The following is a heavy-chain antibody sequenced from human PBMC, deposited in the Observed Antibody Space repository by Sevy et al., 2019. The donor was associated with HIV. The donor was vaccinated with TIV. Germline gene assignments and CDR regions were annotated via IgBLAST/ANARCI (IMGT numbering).Heavy chain of an antibody. CDR2: ISGSSGST. J-gene: IGHJ4*02. Sequence: GGSLRLSCAASGFTFSSYAMSRVRQAPRKGLEWVSAISGSSGSTYYADSVKGRFTISRDNSKNTLYLQMNSLRAEDTAVYYCAKVGGGKPDYFDYWGQGTLVTVSS. CDR3: AKVGGGKPDYFDY. V-gene: IGHV3-23*01. D-gene: IGHD2-15*01. CDR1: GFTFSSYA.